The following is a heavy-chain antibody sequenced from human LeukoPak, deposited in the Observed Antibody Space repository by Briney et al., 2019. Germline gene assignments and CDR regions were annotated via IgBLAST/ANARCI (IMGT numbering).Heavy chain of an antibody. CDR1: GGTFSSYA. CDR2: IIPIFGTA. CDR3: ARASGSGSLDYGMDV. D-gene: IGHD3-10*01. J-gene: IGHJ6*02. V-gene: IGHV1-69*13. Sequence: SVKVSFKASGGTFSSYAMSWVRQAPGQGGEWMGGIIPIFGTANYAQKFQGRVTITADESTSTAYMELSSLRSEDTAVYYCARASGSGSLDYGMDVWGQGTTVTVSS.